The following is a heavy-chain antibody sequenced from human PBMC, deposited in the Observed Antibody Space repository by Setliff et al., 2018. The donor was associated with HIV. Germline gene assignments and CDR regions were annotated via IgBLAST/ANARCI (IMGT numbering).Heavy chain of an antibody. CDR2: IRSKAYGGTT. D-gene: IGHD3-3*01. CDR1: GFTFGDYA. Sequence: GESLKISCTASGFTFGDYAMSWVRQAPGKGLEWVGFIRSKAYGGTTEYAASVKGRFTISRDDSKSIAYLQMNSLKTEDTAVYYCTRNQPRYYNFWGGLDAFDIWCQGTMV. CDR3: TRNQPRYYNFWGGLDAFDI. V-gene: IGHV3-49*04. J-gene: IGHJ3*02.